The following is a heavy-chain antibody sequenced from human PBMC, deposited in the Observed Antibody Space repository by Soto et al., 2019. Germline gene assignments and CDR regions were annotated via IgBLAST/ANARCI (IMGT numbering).Heavy chain of an antibody. CDR1: GGTFSSYS. D-gene: IGHD2-2*01. V-gene: IGHV1-69*08. CDR3: ARDRGSSATCARGYWDFDL. Sequence: QVQLVQSGAEVKEPGSSVKVSCKASGGTFSSYSISWVRQAPGQGLEWMGRIIPVLGLPNYAQKFQGRVTITADKSTSTAYMELNSLRSEDTAVYYCARDRGSSATCARGYWDFDLWGRGTLVTVSS. J-gene: IGHJ2*01. CDR2: IIPVLGLP.